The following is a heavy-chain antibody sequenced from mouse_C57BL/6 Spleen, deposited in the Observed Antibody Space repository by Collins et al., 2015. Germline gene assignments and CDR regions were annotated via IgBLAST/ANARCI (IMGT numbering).Heavy chain of an antibody. V-gene: IGHV9-3*02. J-gene: IGHJ3*01. CDR2: INTNTGEP. D-gene: IGHD2-3*01. Sequence: QIQLVQSGPELKKPGETVKISCKASGYTFTNYGMNWVKQAPGKGLKWMGWINTNTGEPTYAEEFKGRFAFSLETSASTAYLQINNLKNEDTATYFCAREDGYYAPWFAYWGQGTLVTVSA. CDR3: AREDGYYAPWFAY. CDR1: GYTFTNYG.